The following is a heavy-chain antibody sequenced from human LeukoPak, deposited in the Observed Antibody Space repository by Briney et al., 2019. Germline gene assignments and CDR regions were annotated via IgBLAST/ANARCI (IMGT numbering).Heavy chain of an antibody. J-gene: IGHJ6*04. Sequence: SETLSLTCTVSGGSISSYYWSWIRQPPGKGLEWIGYIYYSGSTNYNPSLKSRVTISVDTSKNQFSLKLSSVTAADTAVYYCARDFGDYYGSGSYPSSDVWGKGTTVTVSP. D-gene: IGHD3-10*01. CDR3: ARDFGDYYGSGSYPSSDV. CDR1: GGSISSYY. CDR2: IYYSGST. V-gene: IGHV4-59*01.